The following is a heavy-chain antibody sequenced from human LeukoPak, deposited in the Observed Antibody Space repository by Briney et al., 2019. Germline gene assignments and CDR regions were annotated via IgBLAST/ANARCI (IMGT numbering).Heavy chain of an antibody. J-gene: IGHJ4*02. CDR1: GFTFSSYS. CDR2: ISSGSSYI. Sequence: GGSLRLSCAASGFTFSSYSMNWVRRAPGKGREWVSSISSGSSYIYYADSVKGRFTISRDNAKNSLYLQMNSLRAEDTAVYYCARDAVLIGLDYWGQGTLVTVSS. CDR3: ARDAVLIGLDY. V-gene: IGHV3-21*01.